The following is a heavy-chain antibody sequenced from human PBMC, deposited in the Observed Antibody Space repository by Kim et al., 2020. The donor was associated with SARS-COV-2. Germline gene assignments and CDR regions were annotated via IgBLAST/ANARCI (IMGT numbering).Heavy chain of an antibody. J-gene: IGHJ4*02. CDR3: ARDGTTRNGGYYFDY. Sequence: QKFQGRVTITRDTSARTAYMELSSLRSEDTAVYYCARDGTTRNGGYYFDYWGQGALVTVSS. D-gene: IGHD1-1*01. V-gene: IGHV1-3*01.